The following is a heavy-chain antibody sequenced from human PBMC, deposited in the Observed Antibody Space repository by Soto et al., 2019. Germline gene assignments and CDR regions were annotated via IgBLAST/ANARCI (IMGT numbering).Heavy chain of an antibody. D-gene: IGHD1-20*01. Sequence: ASVKVSCKASGYTFTSYAMHWVRQAPGQRLEWMGWINAGNGNTKYSQKFQGRVTITRDTSASTAYMELSSLRSEDTAVYYCARGPPRYNWNHTGFGPWGQGTLVTVSS. CDR1: GYTFTSYA. CDR2: INAGNGNT. J-gene: IGHJ5*02. CDR3: ARGPPRYNWNHTGFGP. V-gene: IGHV1-3*01.